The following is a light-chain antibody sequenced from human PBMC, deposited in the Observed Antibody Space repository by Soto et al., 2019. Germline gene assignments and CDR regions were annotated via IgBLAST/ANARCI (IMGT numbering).Light chain of an antibody. CDR1: QSISNR. CDR2: EAS. V-gene: IGKV1-5*03. Sequence: DIQMTQSPSTLSASIGDRVTITCRASQSISNRLAWYQQKPGKAPKLLIYEASSLQGGVPSRFSGSGSGTEFTLTISSLQPDDFATFYCQQYNTYSRTFGQGTKVEIK. J-gene: IGKJ1*01. CDR3: QQYNTYSRT.